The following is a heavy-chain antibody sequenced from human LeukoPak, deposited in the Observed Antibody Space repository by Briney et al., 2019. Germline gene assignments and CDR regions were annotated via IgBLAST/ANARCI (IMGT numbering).Heavy chain of an antibody. CDR2: IYSGGST. J-gene: IGHJ3*02. D-gene: IGHD5-24*01. Sequence: GGSLRLSCAASGLTVSSNYMSWVRQAPGKGLEWVSVIYSGGSTYYADSVKGRFTISRHNSKNTLYLQMNSLRAEDTAVYYCAARRDGYQQGAFDIWGQGIMVTVSS. CDR1: GLTVSSNY. V-gene: IGHV3-53*04. CDR3: AARRDGYQQGAFDI.